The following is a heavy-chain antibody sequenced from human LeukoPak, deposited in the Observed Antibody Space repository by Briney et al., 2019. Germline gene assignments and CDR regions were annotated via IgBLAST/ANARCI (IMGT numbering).Heavy chain of an antibody. Sequence: GGSLRLSCAASGFTFSSYAMHWVRQAPGKGLEWVAVISHDGSNKYYADSVKGRFTISRDNSKNTLYLQMNSLRAEDTAVYYCARGQVLRFLEWLYYFDYWGQGTLVTVSS. D-gene: IGHD3-3*01. CDR1: GFTFSSYA. CDR3: ARGQVLRFLEWLYYFDY. J-gene: IGHJ4*02. CDR2: ISHDGSNK. V-gene: IGHV3-30-3*01.